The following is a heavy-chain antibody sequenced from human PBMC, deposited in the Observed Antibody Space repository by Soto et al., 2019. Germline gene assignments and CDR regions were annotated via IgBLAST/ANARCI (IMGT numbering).Heavy chain of an antibody. D-gene: IGHD6-19*01. CDR1: GYTFTSYG. CDR3: ARDQDSSGWYSFDY. CDR2: ISAYNGNT. J-gene: IGHJ4*02. Sequence: ASVKVSCKASGYTFTSYGISWVRQAPGQGLEWMGWISAYNGNTNYAQKLQGRVTMTTDTSTSTAYMELRRLRSEYTAVYYCARDQDSSGWYSFDYWGQGTLVTVSS. V-gene: IGHV1-18*01.